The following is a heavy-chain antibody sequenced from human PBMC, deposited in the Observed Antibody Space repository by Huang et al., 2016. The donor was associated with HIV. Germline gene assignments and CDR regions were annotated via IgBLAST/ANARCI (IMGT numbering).Heavy chain of an antibody. J-gene: IGHJ5*02. CDR3: AAHGRIVGIPAAPLRFDP. CDR2: IYHSGTT. CDR1: GGSISSSRYY. Sequence: QLQLQESGPGLVKPSATLSLTCTVSGGSISSSRYYWGWIRQPPGQGLEWIGSIYHSGTTYYKPSLKRRVTISVETSRTQFSLKLSSVTAADTAVYYCAAHGRIVGIPAAPLRFDPWGQGTLVTVSS. D-gene: IGHD6-13*01. V-gene: IGHV4-39*01.